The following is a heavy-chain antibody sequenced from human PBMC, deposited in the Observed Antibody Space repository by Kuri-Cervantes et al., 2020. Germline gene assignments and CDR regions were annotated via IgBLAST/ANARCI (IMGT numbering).Heavy chain of an antibody. CDR2: ISSGGSDL. CDR3: ARDASVTTTHLFRY. V-gene: IGHV3-11*04. J-gene: IGHJ4*02. CDR1: GFTFSDYY. Sequence: GESLKISCAASGFTFSDYYMSWIRQAPGKGLEWVSYISSGGSDLYYTDSVKGRFTISRDNAKNSLYLQMNSLRDEDAAVYYCARDASVTTTHLFRYWGQGTLVTVSS. D-gene: IGHD4-17*01.